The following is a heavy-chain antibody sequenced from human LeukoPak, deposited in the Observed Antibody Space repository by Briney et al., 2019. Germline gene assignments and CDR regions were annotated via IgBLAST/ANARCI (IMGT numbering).Heavy chain of an antibody. J-gene: IGHJ4*02. V-gene: IGHV3-23*01. CDR1: GFTFSSYA. D-gene: IGHD1-26*01. CDR2: ISGSGGST. CDR3: AKIAETSGSYGQGYDY. Sequence: GGSPRLSCAASGFTFSSYAMSWVRQAPGKGLEWVSAISGSGGSTYYADSVKGRFTISRDNSKNTLYLQMNSLRAEDTAVYYCAKIAETSGSYGQGYDYWGQGTLVTVSS.